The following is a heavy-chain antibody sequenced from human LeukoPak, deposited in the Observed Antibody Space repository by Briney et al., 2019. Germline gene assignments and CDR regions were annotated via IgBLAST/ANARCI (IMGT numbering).Heavy chain of an antibody. J-gene: IGHJ3*02. CDR2: ISSSSSTI. Sequence: GGSLRLSCAASGFTLSSYWMSWVRQAPGKGLEWVSYISSSSSTIYYADSVKGLFTISRDNAKNSLYLQMNSLRAEDTAVYYCARGGRVSPHDAFDIWGQGTMVTVSS. V-gene: IGHV3-48*01. CDR3: ARGGRVSPHDAFDI. D-gene: IGHD1-14*01. CDR1: GFTLSSYW.